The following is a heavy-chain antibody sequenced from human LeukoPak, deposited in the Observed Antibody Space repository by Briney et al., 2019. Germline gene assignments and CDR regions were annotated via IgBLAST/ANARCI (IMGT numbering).Heavy chain of an antibody. CDR2: XSGGGIGT. J-gene: IGHJ4*02. CDR3: AKHYYGSGSYWAGLDY. V-gene: IGHV3-23*01. D-gene: IGHD3-10*01. CDR1: GFTFSNYA. Sequence: PGGSLRLSCTASGFTFSNYAMSWVRQAPGKGLXXXXXXSGGGIGTYYADSVKGRFTISRDNSKNTLYLQMNSLRADDTAVYSCAKHYYGSGSYWAGLDYWGQGTLVTVSS.